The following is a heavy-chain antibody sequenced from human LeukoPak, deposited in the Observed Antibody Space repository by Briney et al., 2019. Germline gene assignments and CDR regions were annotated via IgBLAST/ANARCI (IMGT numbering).Heavy chain of an antibody. D-gene: IGHD6-6*01. CDR1: GFTFSSYA. V-gene: IGHV3-30-3*01. CDR2: ISYDGSNK. Sequence: GGSLRLSCAASGFTFSSYAMHWVRQAPGKGLEWVAVISYDGSNKYYADSVKGRFTISRDNSKNTLYLQMNSLRAEDTAVYYCARSSYSSSSSVWGQGTMVTVSS. CDR3: ARSSYSSSSSV. J-gene: IGHJ3*01.